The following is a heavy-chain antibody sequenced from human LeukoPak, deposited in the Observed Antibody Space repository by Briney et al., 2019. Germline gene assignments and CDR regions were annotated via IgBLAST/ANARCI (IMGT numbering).Heavy chain of an antibody. Sequence: GGSLRLSCAASGFTFSSYGMHWVRQAPGKGLEWVAVISYDGSNKYYADSVKGRFTISRGNSKNTLYLQMNSLRAEDTAVYYCARDRGYYFDYWGQGTLVTVSS. J-gene: IGHJ4*02. CDR3: ARDRGYYFDY. CDR2: ISYDGSNK. CDR1: GFTFSSYG. D-gene: IGHD3-10*01. V-gene: IGHV3-30*03.